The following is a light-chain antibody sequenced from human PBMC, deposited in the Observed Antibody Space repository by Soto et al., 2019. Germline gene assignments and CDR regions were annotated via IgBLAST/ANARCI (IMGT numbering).Light chain of an antibody. Sequence: DIVMTQSPDSLAVSLGERATIKCRSSQSLLYTSNNKNHLAWYQQKPGQSPKVLIYWASTRQTGVPDRFSGSGSGTDFTLTISSLQADDVAIYYCQQYFSTPITFGHGTRLGIK. J-gene: IGKJ5*01. CDR1: QSLLYTSNNKNH. V-gene: IGKV4-1*01. CDR3: QQYFSTPIT. CDR2: WAS.